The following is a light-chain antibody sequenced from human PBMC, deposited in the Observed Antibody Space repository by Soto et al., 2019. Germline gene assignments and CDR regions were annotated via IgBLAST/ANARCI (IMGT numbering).Light chain of an antibody. Sequence: DIQMTQSPSSLSASVGDRVTITCRASQSISSYLYWYQQKPGKAPKLLIYAASSLQSGVPSRFIGSGSETDFTLTISSLQPEDFATYYCQQSYSTPLYTFGQGTKLEIK. CDR1: QSISSY. J-gene: IGKJ2*01. CDR2: AAS. CDR3: QQSYSTPLYT. V-gene: IGKV1-39*01.